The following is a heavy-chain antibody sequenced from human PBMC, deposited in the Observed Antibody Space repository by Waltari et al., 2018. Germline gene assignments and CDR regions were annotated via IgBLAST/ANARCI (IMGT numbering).Heavy chain of an antibody. D-gene: IGHD5-12*01. Sequence: GWIRQPPGQGLEWVGSISYNGATYSSLSLKSRVTISRDTSKNQLSLKLGSVTAADTGVYYCATYIGASVGTAAFDVWGQGTMVTVSS. V-gene: IGHV4-39*01. CDR2: ISYNGAT. J-gene: IGHJ3*01. CDR3: ATYIGASVGTAAFDV.